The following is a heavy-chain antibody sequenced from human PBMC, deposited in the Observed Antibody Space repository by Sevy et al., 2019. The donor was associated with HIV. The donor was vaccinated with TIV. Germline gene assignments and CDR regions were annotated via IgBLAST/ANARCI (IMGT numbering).Heavy chain of an antibody. V-gene: IGHV1-18*01. CDR3: ARCLGGLRPWEYNWFDP. Sequence: GASVKVSCKASGYTFASYGISWVRQAPGQGLEWMGWVTPYNGHKKYAQKLQGRVTMTTDTSTSTAYMELRSLRSDDTAVYYCARCLGGLRPWEYNWFDPWGQGTLVTVSS. CDR2: VTPYNGHK. J-gene: IGHJ5*02. D-gene: IGHD1-26*01. CDR1: GYTFASYG.